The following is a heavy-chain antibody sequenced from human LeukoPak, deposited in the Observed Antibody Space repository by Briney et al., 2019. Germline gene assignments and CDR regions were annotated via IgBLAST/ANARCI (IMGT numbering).Heavy chain of an antibody. CDR3: ARGGPDDSSGYYFLYY. Sequence: SETLSLTCAVYGGSFSGYYWSWIRQPPGKGLEWIGEINHSGSTNYNPSLKSRVTISVDTSKNQFSLKLSSVTAADTAVYYCARGGPDDSSGYYFLYYWGQGTLVTVSS. D-gene: IGHD3-22*01. CDR2: INHSGST. CDR1: GGSFSGYY. J-gene: IGHJ4*02. V-gene: IGHV4-34*01.